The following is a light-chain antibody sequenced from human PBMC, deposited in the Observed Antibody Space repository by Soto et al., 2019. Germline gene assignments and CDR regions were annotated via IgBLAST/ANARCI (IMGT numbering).Light chain of an antibody. V-gene: IGKV3-11*01. Sequence: EIVLTQSPATLSLSPGERATLSCRASQSVSRHLAWYQQKPGQAPRLLIYDASNRATGIPARFSGSGSGTDFTLTISSLEPEVFAVYYCQQRRDWPPVTFGQGTKLEIK. J-gene: IGKJ2*01. CDR3: QQRRDWPPVT. CDR2: DAS. CDR1: QSVSRH.